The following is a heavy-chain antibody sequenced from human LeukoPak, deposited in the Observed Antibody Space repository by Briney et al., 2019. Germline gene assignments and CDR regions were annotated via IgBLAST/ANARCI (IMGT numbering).Heavy chain of an antibody. V-gene: IGHV1-69*05. Sequence: GASVKVSCKASGGTFSGYAISWVRQAPGQGLEWMGRIIPIFGTANYAQKFQGRVTITTDESTSTAYMELSSLRSEDTAVYYCARGGLRPTYYFDYWGQGTLVTVSS. CDR3: ARGGLRPTYYFDY. D-gene: IGHD5-12*01. J-gene: IGHJ4*02. CDR2: IIPIFGTA. CDR1: GGTFSGYA.